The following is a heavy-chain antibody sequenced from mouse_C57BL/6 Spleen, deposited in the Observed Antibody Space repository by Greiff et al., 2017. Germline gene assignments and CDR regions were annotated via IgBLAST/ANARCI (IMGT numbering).Heavy chain of an antibody. CDR3: ARGSSGYPWFAY. CDR1: GYSFTSYY. D-gene: IGHD3-2*02. J-gene: IGHJ3*01. V-gene: IGHV1-66*01. CDR2: IYPGSGNT. Sequence: QVQLQQSGPELVKPGASVKISCKASGYSFTSYYIHWVKPRPGQGLEWIGWIYPGSGNTKYNEKFKGKATLTADTSSSTAYMQLSSLTSEDSAVYYCARGSSGYPWFAYWGQGTLVTVSA.